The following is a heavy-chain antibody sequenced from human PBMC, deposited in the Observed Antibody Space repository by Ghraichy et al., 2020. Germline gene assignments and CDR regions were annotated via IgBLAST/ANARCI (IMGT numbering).Heavy chain of an antibody. V-gene: IGHV4-39*01. CDR2: IYYSGST. CDR1: GGSISSSSYY. D-gene: IGHD3-3*01. CDR3: ARQGYDFWSGPTEHPISPWFDP. Sequence: SETLSLTCTVSGGSISSSSYYWGWIRQPPGKGLEWIGSIYYSGSTYYNPSLKSRVTISVDTSKNQFSLKLSSVTAADTAVYYCARQGYDFWSGPTEHPISPWFDPWGQGTLVTVSS. J-gene: IGHJ5*02.